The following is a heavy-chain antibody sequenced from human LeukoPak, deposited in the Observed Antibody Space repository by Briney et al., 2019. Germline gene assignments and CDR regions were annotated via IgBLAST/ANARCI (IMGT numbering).Heavy chain of an antibody. CDR2: INSNSGGT. V-gene: IGHV1-2*02. CDR3: ARDDYGDYGSFY. J-gene: IGHJ4*02. D-gene: IGHD4-17*01. CDR1: GYTFTGHY. Sequence: ASVKVSCKASGYTFTGHYMHWVRQAPGQGLEWMGWINSNSGGTNYAQKFQGRVTMTRDTSISTAYMELSRLRSDDTAVYYCARDDYGDYGSFYWGQGTLVTVSS.